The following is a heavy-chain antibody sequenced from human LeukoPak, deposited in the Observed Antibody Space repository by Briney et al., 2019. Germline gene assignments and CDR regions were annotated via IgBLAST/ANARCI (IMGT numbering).Heavy chain of an antibody. Sequence: ASVKVSCKASGGTFSNYPISWVRQAPGQGLEWMGGIIPIFHTANYAQKFQGRVTITADESTSTAYMELSSLRSEDTAVYYCARSLLVVPAAILAYWGQGTLVTVSS. CDR3: ARSLLVVPAAILAY. CDR1: GGTFSNYP. CDR2: IIPIFHTA. J-gene: IGHJ4*02. D-gene: IGHD2-2*02. V-gene: IGHV1-69*13.